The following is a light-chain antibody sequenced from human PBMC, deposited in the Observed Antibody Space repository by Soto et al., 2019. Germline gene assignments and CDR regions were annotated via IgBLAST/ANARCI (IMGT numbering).Light chain of an antibody. J-gene: IGLJ3*02. CDR1: SSNIGAGYE. CDR3: LSYDSSLGVV. V-gene: IGLV1-40*01. CDR2: GNN. Sequence: QALVTQPPSVSGAPGQRVTISCTGSSSNIGAGYEVHWYQQLPGTAPKLLIYGNNNRPSGVPDRISGSKSGTSVSLAITGLRAEDEADYYCLSYDSSLGVVFGGGTKLTVL.